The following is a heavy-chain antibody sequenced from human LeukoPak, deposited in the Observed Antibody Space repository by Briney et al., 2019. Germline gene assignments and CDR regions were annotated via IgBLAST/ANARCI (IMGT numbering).Heavy chain of an antibody. CDR2: ISYDGSNK. Sequence: QPGGSLRLSCAASGFTFSSYAMHWVRQAPGKGLEWVAVISYDGSNKYYADSVKGRFTISRDNSKNTLYLQMNSLRAEDTAVYYCARDQSRWSPAAYPWGQGTLVTVSS. CDR1: GFTFSSYA. J-gene: IGHJ5*02. CDR3: ARDQSRWSPAAYP. V-gene: IGHV3-30-3*01. D-gene: IGHD2-2*01.